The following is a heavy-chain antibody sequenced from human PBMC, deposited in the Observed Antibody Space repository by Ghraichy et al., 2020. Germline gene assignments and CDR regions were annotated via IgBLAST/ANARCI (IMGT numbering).Heavy chain of an antibody. CDR3: ARGRAYYDFWSGYYGPTRGFYFDY. V-gene: IGHV4-34*01. J-gene: IGHJ4*02. D-gene: IGHD3-3*01. CDR2: INHSGST. Sequence: SETLSLTCAVYGGSFSGYYWSWIRQPPGKGLEWIGEINHSGSTNYNPSLKSRVTISVDTSKNQFSLKLSSVTAADTAVYYCARGRAYYDFWSGYYGPTRGFYFDYWGQGTLVTVSS. CDR1: GGSFSGYY.